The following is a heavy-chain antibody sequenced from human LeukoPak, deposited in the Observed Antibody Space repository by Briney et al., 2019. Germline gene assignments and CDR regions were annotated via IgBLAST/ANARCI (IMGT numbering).Heavy chain of an antibody. V-gene: IGHV4-59*12. CDR2: IFYSGGT. CDR1: GGSISGFN. J-gene: IGHJ4*02. Sequence: SETLSLTCAVSGGSISGFNWSWIRQPPGKGLEYIGDIFYSGGTNYNSSLKSRLTISVDTSRNQFSLKLSSVTAAETAVYYCASLCAGAYTRLDLGGQGTVVSVST. CDR3: ASLCAGAYTRLDL. D-gene: IGHD2-21*01.